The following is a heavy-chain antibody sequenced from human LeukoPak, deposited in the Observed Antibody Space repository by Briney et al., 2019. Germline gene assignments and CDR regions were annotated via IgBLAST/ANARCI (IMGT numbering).Heavy chain of an antibody. Sequence: SETLSLTCTVSGGSISSYYWSWIRQPPGKGLEWIGYIYYSGSTNYNPSLKSRVTISVDTSKNQFSLKLSSVTAADTAVYYCTRKTVATSLDSWGQGTLVTVSS. CDR1: GGSISSYY. D-gene: IGHD5-12*01. CDR2: IYYSGST. CDR3: TRKTVATSLDS. V-gene: IGHV4-59*12. J-gene: IGHJ4*02.